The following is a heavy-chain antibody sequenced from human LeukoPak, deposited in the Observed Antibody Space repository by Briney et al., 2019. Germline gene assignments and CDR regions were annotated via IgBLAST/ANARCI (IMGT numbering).Heavy chain of an antibody. CDR2: ISSSGTTI. CDR1: GFTFSDYY. V-gene: IGHV3-11*01. CDR3: ARGIRQYAKSYFDY. D-gene: IGHD4-11*01. Sequence: PGGSLRLSCAASGFTFSDYYMSWIRQAPGKGLEWLSYISSSGTTIYYTDSVKGRFTISRDNAKNSLYLQMNSLRAEGTAVYYCARGIRQYAKSYFDYWGQGTLVTVSS. J-gene: IGHJ4*02.